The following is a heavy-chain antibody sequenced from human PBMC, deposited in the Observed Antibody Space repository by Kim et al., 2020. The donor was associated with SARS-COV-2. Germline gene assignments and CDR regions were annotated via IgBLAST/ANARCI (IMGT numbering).Heavy chain of an antibody. D-gene: IGHD3-3*01. CDR3: ARQYYNFWSGYSPSYYFDY. J-gene: IGHJ4*02. Sequence: GESLKISCKGSGYSFTSYWISWVRQMPGKGLEWMGRIDPSDSYTNYSPSFQGHVTISADKSISTAYLQWSSLKASDTAMYYCARQYYNFWSGYSPSYYFDYWGQGTLVTVSS. CDR2: IDPSDSYT. CDR1: GYSFTSYW. V-gene: IGHV5-10-1*01.